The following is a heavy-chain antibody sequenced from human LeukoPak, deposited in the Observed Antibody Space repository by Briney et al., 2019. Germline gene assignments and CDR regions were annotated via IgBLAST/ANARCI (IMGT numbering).Heavy chain of an antibody. V-gene: IGHV3-48*01. CDR1: GFTFSSYS. CDR3: AREQQLAEFDY. J-gene: IGHJ4*02. Sequence: GGSLRLSCAASGFTFSSYSMTWVRQAPGKGLEWVSYISSSSSTIYYADSVKGRFTISRDNAKNSLYLQMNSLRAEDTAVYYCAREQQLAEFDYWGQGTLVTVSS. D-gene: IGHD6-13*01. CDR2: ISSSSSTI.